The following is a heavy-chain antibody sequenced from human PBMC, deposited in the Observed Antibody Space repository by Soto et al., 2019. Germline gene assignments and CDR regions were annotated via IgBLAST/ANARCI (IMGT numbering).Heavy chain of an antibody. CDR3: AADATAWQQMVPSDY. D-gene: IGHD2-8*01. Sequence: SVKVSCKASGFTFTSSAFQWVRQARGQRLEWIGWIAVGSGYTNYAQRFRDRVTLTRDMSTATTYMELSRLTSEDTAIYYCAADATAWQQMVPSDYWGQGTLVTVSS. CDR2: IAVGSGYT. J-gene: IGHJ4*02. V-gene: IGHV1-58*01. CDR1: GFTFTSSA.